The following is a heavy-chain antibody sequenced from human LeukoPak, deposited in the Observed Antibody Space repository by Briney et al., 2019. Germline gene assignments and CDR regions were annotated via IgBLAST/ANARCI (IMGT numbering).Heavy chain of an antibody. Sequence: SETLSLTCNISEGSISHDYWVWVRQPPGKGLESIAYIDYSGYTDYNPSVKSRVTMSIDTPKGQFTLHLRSVSAADTAIYYCTTCAPNRYWFAPWGQGIQVTVSS. CDR1: EGSISHDY. J-gene: IGHJ5*02. D-gene: IGHD2-2*01. CDR2: IDYSGYT. CDR3: TTCAPNRYWFAP. V-gene: IGHV4-59*08.